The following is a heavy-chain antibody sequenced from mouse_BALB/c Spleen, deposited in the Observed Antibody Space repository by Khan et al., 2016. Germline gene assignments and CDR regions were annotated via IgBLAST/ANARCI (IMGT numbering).Heavy chain of an antibody. V-gene: IGHV2-9*02. CDR2: IWAGGST. D-gene: IGHD2-12*01. CDR3: ARDLNDDWYFDV. J-gene: IGHJ1*01. CDR1: GFSLTSYG. Sequence: QVQLKESGPGLVAPSQSLSITCTVSGFSLTSYGVHWVRQPPGKGLEWLGVIWAGGSTNYNSALMSRLSISKDNSKSQVFLKMNSLQTDDTAMYYCARDLNDDWYFDVWGAGTTVTVSS.